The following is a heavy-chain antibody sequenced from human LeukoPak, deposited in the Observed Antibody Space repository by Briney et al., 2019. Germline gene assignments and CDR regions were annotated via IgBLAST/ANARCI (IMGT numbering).Heavy chain of an antibody. V-gene: IGHV3-30-3*01. J-gene: IGHJ4*02. CDR2: LSHDGTNE. D-gene: IGHD3-10*01. CDR1: GFIFSNYA. CDR3: ARGSLYFGGLLSIDY. Sequence: PGGSLRLSCAASGFIFSNYAVHWVRQAPGRGLEWVAVLSHDGTNEYYADSVKGRFTVSRDNSMNTLYLQMNSLRDEDTAVYYCARGSLYFGGLLSIDYWGQGTLVTVSS.